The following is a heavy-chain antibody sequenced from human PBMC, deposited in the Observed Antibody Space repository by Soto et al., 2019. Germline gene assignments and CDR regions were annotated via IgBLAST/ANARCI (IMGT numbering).Heavy chain of an antibody. CDR3: ARESPAAAGFDY. CDR2: IYYSGST. J-gene: IGHJ4*02. V-gene: IGHV4-30-4*01. Sequence: QVPLQESGPGLVEPSQALALTCPFSCGSISRGDYYLRLIRPPPGKGLEWIGYIYYSGSTYYNPSLKSRVTISVDTSKNQFSLKLSSVTAADTAVYYCARESPAAAGFDYWGQGTLVTVSS. D-gene: IGHD6-13*01. CDR1: CGSISRGDYY.